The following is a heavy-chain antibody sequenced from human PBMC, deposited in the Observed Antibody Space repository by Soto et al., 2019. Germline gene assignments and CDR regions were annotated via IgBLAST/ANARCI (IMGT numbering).Heavy chain of an antibody. CDR1: GCSISSYY. Sequence: XDTLSLTCTVAGCSISSYYWSWIRQPPGKGLEWIGYIYYSGSTNYNPSLKSRVTISVDTSKNQFSLKLSSVTAADTAVYYCARDRDGYNPFDYWGQGTLVTVSS. D-gene: IGHD5-12*01. V-gene: IGHV4-59*01. CDR2: IYYSGST. CDR3: ARDRDGYNPFDY. J-gene: IGHJ4*02.